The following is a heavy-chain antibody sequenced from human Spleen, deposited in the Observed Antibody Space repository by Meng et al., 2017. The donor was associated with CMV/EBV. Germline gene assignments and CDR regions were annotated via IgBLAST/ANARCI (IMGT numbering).Heavy chain of an antibody. CDR3: ARGLAFDP. J-gene: IGHJ5*02. CDR1: GFTFNDFY. Sequence: LSCFSSGFTFNDFYLSCLPPAPGLGLVWVSYCSSSGSTMYSADSVKGRFNISRDNDKNSLYLQMNSLRAEDTAVYYCARGLAFDPWGQGTLVTVSS. CDR2: CSSSGSTM. V-gene: IGHV3-11*01.